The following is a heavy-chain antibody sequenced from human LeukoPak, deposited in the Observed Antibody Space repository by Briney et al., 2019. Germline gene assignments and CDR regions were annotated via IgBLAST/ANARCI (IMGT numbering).Heavy chain of an antibody. CDR2: IYSGGST. Sequence: GGSLRLSCAASGFTVSSNYMSWVRQAPGRGLKWVSVIYSGGSTYYADPVKGRFTISRDNSKNTLYLQMNSLRAEDTAVYYCASRATVTTDRFWFDPWGQGTLVTVSS. V-gene: IGHV3-53*01. J-gene: IGHJ5*02. D-gene: IGHD4-11*01. CDR3: ASRATVTTDRFWFDP. CDR1: GFTVSSNY.